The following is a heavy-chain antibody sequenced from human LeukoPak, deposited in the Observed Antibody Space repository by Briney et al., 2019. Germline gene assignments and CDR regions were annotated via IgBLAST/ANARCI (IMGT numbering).Heavy chain of an antibody. CDR1: GFTFSSYS. J-gene: IGHJ3*02. D-gene: IGHD6-19*01. Sequence: PGGSLRLSCAASGFTFSSYSMNWVRQAPGKGLEWVSSISSSSSSYIYYADSVKGRFTISRDNAKNSLYLQMNSLRAEDTAVYYCARGDYSGWPPDAFDIWGQGTMVTVSS. CDR2: ISSSSSSYI. CDR3: ARGDYSGWPPDAFDI. V-gene: IGHV3-21*01.